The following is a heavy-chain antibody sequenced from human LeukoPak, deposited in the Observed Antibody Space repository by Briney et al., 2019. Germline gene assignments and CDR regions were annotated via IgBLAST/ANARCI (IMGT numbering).Heavy chain of an antibody. J-gene: IGHJ4*02. V-gene: IGHV3-23*01. D-gene: IGHD3-10*01. CDR3: ALLGGKLLWRIDY. CDR2: ISGSGGVT. CDR1: GFTFSSYS. Sequence: GGSLRLSCAASGFTFSSYSMNWVRQAPGKGLEWVSAISGSGGVTYYADSVKGRFTISRDNSKNMLYLFMNNLRAEDTAVYYCALLGGKLLWRIDYWGQGTRVTVSS.